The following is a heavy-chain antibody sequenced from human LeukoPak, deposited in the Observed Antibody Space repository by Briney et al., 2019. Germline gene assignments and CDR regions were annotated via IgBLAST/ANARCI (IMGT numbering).Heavy chain of an antibody. CDR1: GGTFSSYA. D-gene: IGHD1-26*01. CDR3: AMAIVRYDAFDI. CDR2: IIPIFGTA. J-gene: IGHJ3*02. V-gene: IGHV1-69*05. Sequence: GASVKVSCKASGGTFSSYAISWVRQAPGQGLEWMGGIIPIFGTANYAQKFQGRVTITTDESTSTAYMELSSLRSEDTAVYYCAMAIVRYDAFDIWGQGTTVTVSS.